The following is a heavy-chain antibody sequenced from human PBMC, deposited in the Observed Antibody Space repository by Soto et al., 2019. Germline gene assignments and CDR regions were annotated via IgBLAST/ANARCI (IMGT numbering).Heavy chain of an antibody. CDR2: IWYDGSNK. J-gene: IGHJ6*02. V-gene: IGHV3-33*01. CDR3: ARDLDSYYGMDV. Sequence: HPGGSLRLSCAASGFTFSSYGMHWVRQAPGKGLEWVAVIWYDGSNKYYADSVKGRFTISRDNSKNTLYLQMNSLRAEDTAVYYCARDLDSYYGMDVWGQGTTVTVSS. CDR1: GFTFSSYG.